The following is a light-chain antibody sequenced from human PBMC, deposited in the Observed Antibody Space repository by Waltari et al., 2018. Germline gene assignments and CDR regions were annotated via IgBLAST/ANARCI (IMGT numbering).Light chain of an antibody. CDR1: QSVLYSSNNKNY. CDR2: WAS. CDR3: QQYYSTPYT. V-gene: IGKV4-1*01. Sequence: DIVMTQSPDSLAVSLGERATINCKSSQSVLYSSNNKNYLAWYQQKPGQPPKLLICWASIRESGVPDRFSGSGSGTDFTLTISSLQAEDVAVYYCQQYYSTPYTFGQGTKLEI. J-gene: IGKJ2*01.